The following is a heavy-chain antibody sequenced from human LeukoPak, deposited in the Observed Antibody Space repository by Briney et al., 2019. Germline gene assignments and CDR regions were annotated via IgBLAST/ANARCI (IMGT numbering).Heavy chain of an antibody. CDR2: ISNNGGYT. D-gene: IGHD2-2*01. J-gene: IGHJ4*02. Sequence: PGGSLRLPCAASGFTFSSSAMSWVRQAPGKGLEWVSAISNNGGYTYYADSVQGRFTISRDNSKSTLCLQMNSLRAEDTAVYYCAKGGERYQLLPFDYWGQGTLVTVSS. CDR1: GFTFSSSA. CDR3: AKGGERYQLLPFDY. V-gene: IGHV3-23*01.